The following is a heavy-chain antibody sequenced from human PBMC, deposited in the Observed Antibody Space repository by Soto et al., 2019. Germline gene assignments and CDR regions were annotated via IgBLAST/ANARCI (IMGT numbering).Heavy chain of an antibody. J-gene: IGHJ4*02. Sequence: GGSLRLSCAASGFTFSSYAMSWVRQAPGKGLEWVSAISGSGGSTYYADSVKGRFTISRDNSKNSVTAADTAVYYCASSRVVTTYFDYWGQGTLVTVSS. D-gene: IGHD2-21*02. CDR2: ISGSGGST. CDR3: TYFDY. V-gene: IGHV3-23*01. CDR1: GFTFSSYA.